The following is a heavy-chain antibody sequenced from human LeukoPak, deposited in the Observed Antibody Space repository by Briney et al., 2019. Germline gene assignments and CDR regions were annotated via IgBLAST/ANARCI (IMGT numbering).Heavy chain of an antibody. CDR1: GFTFSSYV. CDR3: ARDQRDGYNHFDY. D-gene: IGHD5-24*01. CDR2: ISYDGSNK. J-gene: IGHJ4*02. Sequence: PGGSLRLSCAASGFTFSSYVMHWVRQAPGKGLEWVAVISYDGSNKYYADSVKGRFTISRDNSKNTLYLQMNSLRAEDTAVYYCARDQRDGYNHFDYWGQGTLVTVSS. V-gene: IGHV3-30-3*01.